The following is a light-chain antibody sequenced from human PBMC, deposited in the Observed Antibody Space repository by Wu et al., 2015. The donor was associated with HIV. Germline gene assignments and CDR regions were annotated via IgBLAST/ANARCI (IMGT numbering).Light chain of an antibody. CDR2: CI. CDR3: QQYNNWPRT. V-gene: IGKV1-27*01. Sequence: GISQFLVLGISRNQGKPSLRVLDLCCIHFAESGVPSRFSGSGSGTEFTLTISSLQSEDFAVYYCQQYNNWPRTFGQGTKVEIK. J-gene: IGKJ1*01. CDR1: GISQF.